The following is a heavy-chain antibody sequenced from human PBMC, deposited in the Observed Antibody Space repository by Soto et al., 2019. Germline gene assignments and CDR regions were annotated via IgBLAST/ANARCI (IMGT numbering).Heavy chain of an antibody. CDR3: PKASDTNTPGDAFDI. Sequence: PGGSLRLSCAPSGFPFCSFAMSWVRQAPGKGLEWVSAIRGGGDTTYYADSVKCRFTLSRDNSENTMGLQINNLRAEDTAVYYCPKASDTNTPGDAFDIWSRWTMVTVSS. CDR2: IRGGGDTT. J-gene: IGHJ3*02. V-gene: IGHV3-23*01. CDR1: GFPFCSFA. D-gene: IGHD5-18*01.